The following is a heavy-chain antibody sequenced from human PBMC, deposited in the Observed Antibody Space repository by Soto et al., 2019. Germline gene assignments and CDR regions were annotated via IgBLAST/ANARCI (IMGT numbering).Heavy chain of an antibody. J-gene: IGHJ4*02. CDR2: FSVGGSGT. CDR3: ALCIVGGGPTVPLAY. V-gene: IGHV3-23*01. CDR1: GSSFSNYA. D-gene: IGHD2-21*01. Sequence: GGSLRLSCTASGSSFSNYALNWVRQAPGKGLEWVSAFSVGGSGTYYADSVKGRFTISRDNSKNTLYLQMTSLRAEDSAVYFCALCIVGGGPTVPLAYWGLGTLVTVSS.